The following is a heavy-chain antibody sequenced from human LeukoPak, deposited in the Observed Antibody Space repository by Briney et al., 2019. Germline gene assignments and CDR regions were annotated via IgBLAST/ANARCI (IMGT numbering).Heavy chain of an antibody. CDR3: AEKAATVTEL. D-gene: IGHD6-25*01. V-gene: IGHV3-23*01. Sequence: GGSLRLSCAASGFTFSNYAMNWVRQTPGKGLEWDSVMSGSGGSTYYADSVKGRFTISRDNSKSTVYLEMNSLRAEDTAVYYWAEKAATVTELRGQGTLVTVSS. CDR2: MSGSGGST. J-gene: IGHJ4*02. CDR1: GFTFSNYA.